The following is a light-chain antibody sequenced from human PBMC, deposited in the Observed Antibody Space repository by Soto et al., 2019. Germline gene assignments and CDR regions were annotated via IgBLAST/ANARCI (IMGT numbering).Light chain of an antibody. Sequence: EIVMTQSRATLSVSRGERATLSCRASQSVSSNLAWYQQKPGQAPRLLVYGASTRATGIPARFSGSGSGTQFTLTISSLQSEDFAVYYCQQHNNWPLTFGGGTKVDIK. CDR1: QSVSSN. CDR2: GAS. V-gene: IGKV3-15*01. J-gene: IGKJ4*01. CDR3: QQHNNWPLT.